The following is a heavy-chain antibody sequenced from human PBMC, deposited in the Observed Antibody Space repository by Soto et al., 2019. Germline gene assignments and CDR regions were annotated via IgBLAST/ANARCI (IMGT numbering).Heavy chain of an antibody. CDR2: INHSGST. J-gene: IGHJ4*02. Sequence: PSEPLSLTYHFYGGSFSGFYWTLIRQPPGTGLEWIGEINHSGSTNYNPSLKSRVTISVDTSKNQFSLKLSSVTAADTAVYYCARYPKNSSGWSNYFDYWGQG. CDR1: GGSFSGFY. CDR3: ARYPKNSSGWSNYFDY. V-gene: IGHV4-34*01. D-gene: IGHD6-19*01.